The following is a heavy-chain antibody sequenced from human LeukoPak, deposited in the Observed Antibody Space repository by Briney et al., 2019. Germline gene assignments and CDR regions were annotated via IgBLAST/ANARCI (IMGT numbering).Heavy chain of an antibody. CDR1: GFTFSNYA. J-gene: IGHJ4*02. V-gene: IGHV3-23*01. CDR2: ISGSGVGT. D-gene: IGHD2-2*01. CDR3: ARDARTSGYCSSTSCPGSFDY. Sequence: HAGGSLRLSCAASGFTFSNYAMIWVRQAPGKGLEWVSAISGSGVGTHYADSVKGRFTISRDNSKNTLYLQMNSLRAEDTAVYYCARDARTSGYCSSTSCPGSFDYWGRGTLVTVSS.